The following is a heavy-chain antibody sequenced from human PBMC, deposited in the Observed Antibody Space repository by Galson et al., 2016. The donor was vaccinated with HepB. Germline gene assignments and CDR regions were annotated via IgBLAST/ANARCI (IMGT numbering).Heavy chain of an antibody. V-gene: IGHV4-39*01. J-gene: IGHJ4*02. CDR3: AIASPAFDF. D-gene: IGHD3-3*02. Sequence: GWVRQPPGKGLEWIGSIYYSGRTYYNPSLKSRVTISVDTSKKQFSLKVSSVTAGDTAVYYCAIASPAFDFWGQGTLVTVSA. CDR2: IYYSGRT.